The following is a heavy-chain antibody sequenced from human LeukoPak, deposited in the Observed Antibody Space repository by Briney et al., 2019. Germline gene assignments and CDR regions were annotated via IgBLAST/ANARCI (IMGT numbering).Heavy chain of an antibody. D-gene: IGHD6-6*01. CDR2: FDPEDGER. J-gene: IGHJ3*02. Sequence: ASVKVSCKVSGDTLTELSMHWVRQAPGKGLEWMGGFDPEDGERTYAQKFQGRVTLTEATSAGTAYMELSSLRSEDTAAYYCATFRSSYAFDAFDIWGQGTMVTVSS. CDR3: ATFRSSYAFDAFDI. V-gene: IGHV1-24*01. CDR1: GDTLTELS.